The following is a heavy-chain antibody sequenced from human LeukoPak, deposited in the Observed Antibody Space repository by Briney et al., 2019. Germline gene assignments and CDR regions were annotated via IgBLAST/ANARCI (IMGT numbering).Heavy chain of an antibody. V-gene: IGHV4-34*01. CDR1: AGSFSGYY. D-gene: IGHD4-23*01. CDR3: ASTRYGGNSPVDY. J-gene: IGHJ4*02. CDR2: INHSGNT. Sequence: SETLSLTCAVYAGSFSGYYWSWIRQSPGKGLEWIGEINHSGNTNYNPSLKSRVTTSLDVSKNQFSLNLSSVTAADTAVYYCASTRYGGNSPVDYWGQGTLVTVSS.